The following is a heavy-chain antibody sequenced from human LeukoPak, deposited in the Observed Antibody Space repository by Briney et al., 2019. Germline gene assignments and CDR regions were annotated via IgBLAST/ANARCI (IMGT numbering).Heavy chain of an antibody. CDR2: IYTSGST. J-gene: IGHJ6*03. V-gene: IGHV4-59*10. Sequence: SETLSLTCAVYGGSFSGYYWSWIRQPPGKGLEWIGRIYTSGSTNYNPSLKSRVTISVDTSKNQFSLKLSSVTAADTAVYYCARGGVSSGQNYYYYYMDVWGKGTTVTISS. CDR3: ARGGVSSGQNYYYYYMDV. CDR1: GGSFSGYY. D-gene: IGHD3-16*01.